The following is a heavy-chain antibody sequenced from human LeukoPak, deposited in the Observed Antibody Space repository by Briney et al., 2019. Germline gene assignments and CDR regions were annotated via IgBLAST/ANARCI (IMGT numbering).Heavy chain of an antibody. CDR3: ARMARSGSSPFDY. CDR1: GFTFSSYS. D-gene: IGHD3-10*01. V-gene: IGHV3-21*01. J-gene: IGHJ4*02. CDR2: ISSSSSYI. Sequence: PGGSLRLSCAASGFTFSSYSMNWVRQAPGKGLEWVSSISSSSSYIYYADSVKGRFTISRDNAKNSLYLQMNSLRAEDTAVYYCARMARSGSSPFDYWGQGTLVTVSS.